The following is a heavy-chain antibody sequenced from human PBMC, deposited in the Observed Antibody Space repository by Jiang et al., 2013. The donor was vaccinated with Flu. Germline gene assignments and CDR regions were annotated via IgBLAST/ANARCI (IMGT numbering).Heavy chain of an antibody. CDR1: GYTFTSYG. J-gene: IGHJ4*02. CDR3: ARGPVYYDSSGVFDS. Sequence: GAEVKKPGASVKVSCKASGYTFTSYGISWVRQAPGQGLEWMGWISAHNGNTNYAQKLQGRVTVSTDTSTSTAYMELRSLRSDDTAVYYCARGPVYYDSSGVFDSWGQGTLVTVSS. V-gene: IGHV1-18*01. CDR2: ISAHNGNT. D-gene: IGHD3-22*01.